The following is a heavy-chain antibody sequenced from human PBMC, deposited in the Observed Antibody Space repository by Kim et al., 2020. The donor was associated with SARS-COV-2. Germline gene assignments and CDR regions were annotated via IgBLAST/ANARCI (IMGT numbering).Heavy chain of an antibody. CDR3: ATSFPYYYGSW. J-gene: IGHJ4*02. D-gene: IGHD3-10*01. Sequence: ASVKVSCKVSGYTLTELSMHWVRQAPGKGLEWMGGFDPEDGETIYAQKFQGRVTMTEDTSIDTAYMELSSLRSEDTAVYYFATSFPYYYGSWWGQGTLVTVSS. CDR2: FDPEDGET. CDR1: GYTLTELS. V-gene: IGHV1-24*01.